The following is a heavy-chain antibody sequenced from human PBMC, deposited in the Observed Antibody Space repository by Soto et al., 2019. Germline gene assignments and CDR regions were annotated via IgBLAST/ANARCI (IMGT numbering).Heavy chain of an antibody. CDR2: INHSGST. CDR1: GGSFSGYY. Sequence: SETLSLTCAVYGGSFSGYYWSWIRQPPGKGLEWIGEINHSGSTNYNPSLKSRVTISVDTSKNQFSLKLSSVTAADTAVYYCARGPYSLAAAGTKWFDPWGQGTLVTVSS. CDR3: ARGPYSLAAAGTKWFDP. V-gene: IGHV4-34*01. D-gene: IGHD6-13*01. J-gene: IGHJ5*02.